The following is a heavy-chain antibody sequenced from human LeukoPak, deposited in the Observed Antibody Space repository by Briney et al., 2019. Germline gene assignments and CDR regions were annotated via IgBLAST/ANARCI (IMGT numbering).Heavy chain of an antibody. J-gene: IGHJ5*02. Sequence: GASVKVSCKASGYTFTSYAMHWVRQAPGQRLDWMGWINAGNGNTKYSQKFQGRVTITRDTSASTAYMELSSLRSEDTAVYYCARAVVNGPNWFDPWGQGTLVTVSS. CDR3: ARAVVNGPNWFDP. CDR1: GYTFTSYA. D-gene: IGHD4-23*01. CDR2: INAGNGNT. V-gene: IGHV1-3*01.